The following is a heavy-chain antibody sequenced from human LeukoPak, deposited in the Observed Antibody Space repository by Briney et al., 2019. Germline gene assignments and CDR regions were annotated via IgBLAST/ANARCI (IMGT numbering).Heavy chain of an antibody. CDR3: ARLASGSYGPLTPFDY. J-gene: IGHJ4*02. Sequence: SETLSLTCTVSGGSISSYHRIWIRQPPGKGLEWIGYIHYSGSTNYNPSLKSRVTISVDTSKNQFSLRLSSVTAADTAVYYSARLASGSYGPLTPFDYWGQGTLVTVSS. D-gene: IGHD1-26*01. CDR1: GGSISSYH. V-gene: IGHV4-59*08. CDR2: IHYSGST.